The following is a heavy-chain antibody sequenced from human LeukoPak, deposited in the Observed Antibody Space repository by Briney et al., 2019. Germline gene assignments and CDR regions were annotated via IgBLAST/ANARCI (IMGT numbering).Heavy chain of an antibody. D-gene: IGHD5-18*01. CDR1: GGSFSGYY. CDR3: ARERTAMVNGAFGI. CDR2: INHSGST. Sequence: PSETLSLTCAVYGGSFSGYYWSWIRQPPGKGLEWIGEINHSGSTNYNPSLKSRVTISVDTSKNQFSLKLSSVTAADTAVYYCARERTAMVNGAFGIWGQGTMVTVSS. V-gene: IGHV4-34*01. J-gene: IGHJ3*02.